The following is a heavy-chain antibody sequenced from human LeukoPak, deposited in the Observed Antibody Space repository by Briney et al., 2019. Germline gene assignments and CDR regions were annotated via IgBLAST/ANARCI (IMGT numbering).Heavy chain of an antibody. V-gene: IGHV1-2*06. CDR3: AIMGDFWSGHRHNWFDP. J-gene: IGHJ5*02. Sequence: ASVKVSCKASGYTFTGYYMHWVRQAPGQGLEWMGRINPNSGGTNYAQKFQGRVTMTRDTSISTAYMELSSLRSEDTAVYYCAIMGDFWSGHRHNWFDPWGQGTLVTVSS. CDR1: GYTFTGYY. CDR2: INPNSGGT. D-gene: IGHD3-3*01.